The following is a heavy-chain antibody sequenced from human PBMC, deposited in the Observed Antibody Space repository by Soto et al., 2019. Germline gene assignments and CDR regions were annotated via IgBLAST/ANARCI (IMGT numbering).Heavy chain of an antibody. CDR1: GFTFSSYG. V-gene: IGHV3-33*01. J-gene: IGHJ4*02. CDR3: ARDLSGSGWYYFDY. Sequence: QVQLVESGGGVVQPGRSLRLSCAASGFTFSSYGMHWVRQAPGKGLEWVAVIWYDGSNKHYADSVKGRFTISRDNSKNTLYLQMNSLRAEDTAVYYCARDLSGSGWYYFDYWGQGTLVTVSS. CDR2: IWYDGSNK. D-gene: IGHD6-19*01.